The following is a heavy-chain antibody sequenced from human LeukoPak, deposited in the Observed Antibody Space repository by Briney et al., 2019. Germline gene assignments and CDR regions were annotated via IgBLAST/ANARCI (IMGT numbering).Heavy chain of an antibody. CDR1: GGSISSYY. Sequence: PSETLSLTCTVSGGSISSYYWGWIRQPPGEGRGWIGYIYTSGTTNYNPSLKSRVTISVETSKNQFSLKLSSVTAADTAVYYCARHVLPPYYDFWSGTTNWFDPWGQGTLVTVSS. CDR3: ARHVLPPYYDFWSGTTNWFDP. J-gene: IGHJ5*02. CDR2: IYTSGTT. D-gene: IGHD3-3*01. V-gene: IGHV4-4*09.